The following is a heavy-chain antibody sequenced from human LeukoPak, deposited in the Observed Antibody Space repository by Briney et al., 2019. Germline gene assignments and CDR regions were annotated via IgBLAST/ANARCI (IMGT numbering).Heavy chain of an antibody. V-gene: IGHV1-24*01. D-gene: IGHD3-3*01. CDR1: GYTLTELS. Sequence: GASVKVSCKVSGYTLTELSMHWVRQAPGKGLEWMGGFDPEDGETIYAQKFQGRVTMTEDTSTDTAYMELSSLRSEDTAVYYCATTLQRERFLEWFPYYFDYWGQGTLVTVSS. CDR3: ATTLQRERFLEWFPYYFDY. J-gene: IGHJ4*02. CDR2: FDPEDGET.